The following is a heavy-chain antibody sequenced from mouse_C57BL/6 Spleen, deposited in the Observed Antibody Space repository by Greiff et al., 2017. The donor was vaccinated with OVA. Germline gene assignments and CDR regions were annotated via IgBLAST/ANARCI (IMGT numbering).Heavy chain of an antibody. Sequence: EVQRVESGGDLVKPGGSLKLSCAASGFTFSSYGMSWVRQTPDKRLEWVATISSGGSYTYYPDRVTGRFTISRDNAKNTLYLQRSSLKSEYTAMYYCARREGYGNLDYWGQGTTLTVSS. CDR3: ARREGYGNLDY. CDR1: GFTFSSYG. D-gene: IGHD2-10*02. V-gene: IGHV5-6*01. CDR2: ISSGGSYT. J-gene: IGHJ2*01.